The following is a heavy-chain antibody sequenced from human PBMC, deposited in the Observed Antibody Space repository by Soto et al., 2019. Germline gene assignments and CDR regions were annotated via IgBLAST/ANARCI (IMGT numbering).Heavy chain of an antibody. CDR2: IGGPTPYL. CDR3: ARVSQAYGGNSQTYDY. CDR1: DVPCDAYT. Sequence: PVGSMRHSCTCADVPCDAYTRNWGLQAPGKGLEWIASIGGPTPYLYYAASVRGRFTVSRDNAKNSLYLQMNSLRAEDTAVYYCARVSQAYGGNSQTYDYWGQGTLVTVSS. V-gene: IGHV3-21*01. D-gene: IGHD2-21*02. J-gene: IGHJ4*02.